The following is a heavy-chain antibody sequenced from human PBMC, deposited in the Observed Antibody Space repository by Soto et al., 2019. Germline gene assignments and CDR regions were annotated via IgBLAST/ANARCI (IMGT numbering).Heavy chain of an antibody. CDR2: IDPSDSDT. CDR3: ARHTVRYCSSTSCYGYYYYGMDV. D-gene: IGHD2-2*01. J-gene: IGHJ6*02. V-gene: IGHV5-51*01. Sequence: PXESLKTSWKGSGDSFTSYWVSWVRQMPGKGVDWMGRIDPSDSDTIYSPSFQGQVTISADKSISTAYLQWSSLKDSDTAMYYCARHTVRYCSSTSCYGYYYYGMDVWGHGTTVTVPS. CDR1: GDSFTSYW.